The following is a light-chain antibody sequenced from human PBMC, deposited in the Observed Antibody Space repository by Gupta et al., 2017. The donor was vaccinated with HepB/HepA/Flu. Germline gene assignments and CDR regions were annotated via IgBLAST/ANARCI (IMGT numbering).Light chain of an antibody. J-gene: IGKJ1*01. CDR2: GAS. V-gene: IGKV3-20*01. CDR1: QSVSYTY. CDR3: QQDGSSPWT. Sequence: EIVLTQSPGTLSLSPGERATLSCRASQSVSYTYLAWYQQKPGQAPRLLIYGASSRATGVPDRFSGSGSETDFTLTISRLEPEDFAVYYCQQDGSSPWTFGQGTKVEIK.